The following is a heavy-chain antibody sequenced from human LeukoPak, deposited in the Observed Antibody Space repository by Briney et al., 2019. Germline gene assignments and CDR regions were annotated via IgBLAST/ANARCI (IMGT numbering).Heavy chain of an antibody. Sequence: GGSLRLSCAASGFSFSTYDMNWVRHAPGQRLEWVSSITSGSSYIYYADSVKGRVTISRDNAKSSLYLQMDSLRAEDTAVYYCARDPYSGNYGAYYYSYMDVWGKGTKVTVSS. CDR1: GFSFSTYD. J-gene: IGHJ6*03. CDR2: ITSGSSYI. V-gene: IGHV3-21*01. D-gene: IGHD1-26*01. CDR3: ARDPYSGNYGAYYYSYMDV.